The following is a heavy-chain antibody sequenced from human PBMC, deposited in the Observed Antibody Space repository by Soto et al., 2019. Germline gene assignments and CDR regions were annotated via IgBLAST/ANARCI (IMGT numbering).Heavy chain of an antibody. J-gene: IGHJ4*02. Sequence: GESLKISCKGSGYNFANYWIGWVRQMPGKGLERMGIIYPGNSDTRYSPSFQGQVTISADTSISTAYLEWSSLKASDTAIYYCARHVYYDVLKKNYWGQGTLVTVSS. CDR1: GYNFANYW. CDR2: IYPGNSDT. V-gene: IGHV5-51*01. D-gene: IGHD3-9*01. CDR3: ARHVYYDVLKKNY.